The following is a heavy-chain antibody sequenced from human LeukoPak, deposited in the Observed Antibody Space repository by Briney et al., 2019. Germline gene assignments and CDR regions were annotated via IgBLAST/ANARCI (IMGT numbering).Heavy chain of an antibody. D-gene: IGHD5-12*01. Sequence: PGGSLRLSCAASGFTFSSYAMSWVRQAPGKGLEWVSAISGSGGSTYYADSVKGRFTISRDNSKNTLYLQMNSLRAEDTAVYYCAARRRYSGSEVSDYWGQGTLVTVSS. J-gene: IGHJ4*02. CDR2: ISGSGGST. CDR3: AARRRYSGSEVSDY. V-gene: IGHV3-23*01. CDR1: GFTFSSYA.